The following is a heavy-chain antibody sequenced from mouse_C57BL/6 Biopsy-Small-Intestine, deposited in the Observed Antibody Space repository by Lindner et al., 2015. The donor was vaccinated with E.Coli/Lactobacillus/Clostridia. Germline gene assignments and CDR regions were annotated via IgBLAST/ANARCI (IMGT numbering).Heavy chain of an antibody. CDR2: ITPNYGTT. CDR1: GYSFTDYN. Sequence: CELQESGPELVKPGASVKISCKASGYSFTDYNMNWVKQSNGKSLEWIGVITPNYGTTSYNQKFKGRATLTVDQSSSTAYMQLNSLTSEDSAVYYCARHGNYFDYWGQGTTLTVSS. CDR3: ARHGNYFDY. V-gene: IGHV1-39*01. J-gene: IGHJ2*01. D-gene: IGHD2-1*01.